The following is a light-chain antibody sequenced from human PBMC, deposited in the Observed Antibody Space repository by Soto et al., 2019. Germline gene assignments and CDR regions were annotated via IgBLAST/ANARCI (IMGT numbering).Light chain of an antibody. V-gene: IGLV2-23*03. CDR3: WSYAGNTIFV. Sequence: QSALTQPASVSGSPGPSITISCTGTNNDVGGYKLVSWYQQHPGKVPKVVIYEGSTRPSGVSNRCSGSKSGNTASLTISGRHAEDEAYYYCWSYAGNTIFVFGGGTKLTVL. J-gene: IGLJ2*01. CDR2: EGS. CDR1: NNDVGGYKL.